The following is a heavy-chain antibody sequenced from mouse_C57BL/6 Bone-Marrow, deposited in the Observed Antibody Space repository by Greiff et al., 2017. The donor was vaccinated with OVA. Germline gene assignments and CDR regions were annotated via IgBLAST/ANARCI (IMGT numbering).Heavy chain of an antibody. D-gene: IGHD2-5*01. CDR2: IHPNSGST. CDR3: ARGGFYYSNYVGWYFDV. Sequence: QVQLKQPGAELVKPGASVKLSCKTSGYTFTSYWMHWVKQRPGQGLEWIGMIHPNSGSTNYNEKCKSKAKLTVDKSSSTAYMQLSSLTSEDSAVYYCARGGFYYSNYVGWYFDVWGTGTTVTVSS. J-gene: IGHJ1*03. CDR1: GYTFTSYW. V-gene: IGHV1-64*01.